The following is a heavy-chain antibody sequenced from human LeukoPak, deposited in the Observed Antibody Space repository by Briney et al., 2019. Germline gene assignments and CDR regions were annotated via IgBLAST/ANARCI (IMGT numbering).Heavy chain of an antibody. CDR3: TRDRAGYNWVDY. J-gene: IGHJ4*02. CDR2: ISSSSSHI. CDR1: GFTFTRHS. V-gene: IGHV3-48*01. D-gene: IGHD5-24*01. Sequence: GGSLRLSYVGSGFTFTRHSMNWVRQAPGKGLEWISYISSSSSHIYYSDSVKGRFIISRDNAKNSVYLQMNSLRAGDTAVYFCTRDRAGYNWVDYWGQGTLVSVSS.